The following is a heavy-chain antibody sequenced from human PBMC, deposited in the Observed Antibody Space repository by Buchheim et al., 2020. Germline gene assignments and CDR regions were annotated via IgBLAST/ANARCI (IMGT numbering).Heavy chain of an antibody. D-gene: IGHD5-18*01. CDR1: GGSISSYY. Sequence: QVQLQESGPGLVKPSETLSLTCTVSGGSISSYYWSWIRQPPGKGLEWIGYIYYSGSTNYNPSLKSRVTISVDTSKNQFSLKLISVTAADTAVYYCARAERYNYGVKWFVPWGQGTL. J-gene: IGHJ5*02. CDR2: IYYSGST. V-gene: IGHV4-59*01. CDR3: ARAERYNYGVKWFVP.